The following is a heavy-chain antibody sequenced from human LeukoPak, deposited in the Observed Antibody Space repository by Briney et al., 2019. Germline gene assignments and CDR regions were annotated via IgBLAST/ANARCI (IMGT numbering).Heavy chain of an antibody. CDR3: AKDFWSGYYPNC. CDR2: ISGSGGST. Sequence: GGSLRLSCAASGFTFSSYAMSWVRQAPGKGPEWVSAISGSGGSTYYADSVKGRFTISRDNSNNTLYLQMNSLRAEDTAVYYCAKDFWSGYYPNCWGQGTLVTVSS. CDR1: GFTFSSYA. D-gene: IGHD3-3*01. J-gene: IGHJ4*02. V-gene: IGHV3-23*01.